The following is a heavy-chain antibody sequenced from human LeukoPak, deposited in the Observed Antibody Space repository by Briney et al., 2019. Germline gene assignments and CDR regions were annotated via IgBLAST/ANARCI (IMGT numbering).Heavy chain of an antibody. J-gene: IGHJ5*02. V-gene: IGHV3-48*01. CDR1: GFTFSSYS. CDR3: GKERSGSYVHAFDP. Sequence: PGGSLRLSCAASGFTFSSYSMNWVRQAPGKGLEWVSYISSSSSTIYYADSVKGRFTISRDNAKNSLYLQMNSLRAEDTAVYYCGKERSGSYVHAFDPWGQGTVVTVSS. CDR2: ISSSSSTI. D-gene: IGHD3-3*01.